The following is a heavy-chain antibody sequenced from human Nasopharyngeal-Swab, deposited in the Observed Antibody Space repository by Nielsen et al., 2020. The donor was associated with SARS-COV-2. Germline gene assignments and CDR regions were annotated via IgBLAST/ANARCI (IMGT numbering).Heavy chain of an antibody. Sequence: RQAPGKGLEWSASIYYRGSTYYNPSLESRLTISVDTSKNHFSLKLTTGTAADTAVYYCAKHPDGRWFGELSYYYYGLDVWGQGTTVTVSS. J-gene: IGHJ6*02. CDR2: IYYRGST. D-gene: IGHD3-10*01. CDR3: AKHPDGRWFGELSYYYYGLDV. V-gene: IGHV4-39*01.